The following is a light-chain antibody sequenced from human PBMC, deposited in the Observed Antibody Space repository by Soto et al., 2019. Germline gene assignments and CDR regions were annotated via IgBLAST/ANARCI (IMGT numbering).Light chain of an antibody. CDR3: QQSYSPPYA. CDR2: AAS. Sequence: DIQMTQSPSSLSASVGDRVTITCRASQRIGSFLNWYQQRPGKVPKFLISAASTLQSGVPSRFSGSGSGTDFTLTISSLPPEDFATYYCQQSYSPPYAFGQGTRLEIK. J-gene: IGKJ2*01. CDR1: QRIGSF. V-gene: IGKV1-39*01.